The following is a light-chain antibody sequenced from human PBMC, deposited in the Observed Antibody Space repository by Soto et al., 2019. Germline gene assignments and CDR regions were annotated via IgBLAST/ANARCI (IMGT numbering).Light chain of an antibody. CDR2: SAS. CDR3: QQSYTTPLT. J-gene: IGKJ4*01. V-gene: IGKV1-39*01. Sequence: DLRMTQSKTSRYGSXRHCVRISXXASQSISSYLNWYQQKPGKAPKLLIYSASSLQSGVPSRFSGSGSGADFTLTISSLQPEDFATYYCQQSYTTPLTFGGGTMVDI. CDR1: QSISSY.